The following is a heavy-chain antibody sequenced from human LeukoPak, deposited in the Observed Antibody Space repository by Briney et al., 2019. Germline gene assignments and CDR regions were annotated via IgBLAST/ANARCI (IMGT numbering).Heavy chain of an antibody. Sequence: SGPTLVKPTQTLTLTCGFSGFSLRTSGVGVGWIRQPPGKALEWLALIYWDDDKRYSPSLKSRLTITKDTSKNQVVLTMTNMDPLDTATYYCAHRRITMVRGVSWGQGTLVTVSS. J-gene: IGHJ4*02. V-gene: IGHV2-5*02. CDR2: IYWDDDK. CDR1: GFSLRTSGVG. D-gene: IGHD3-10*01. CDR3: AHRRITMVRGVS.